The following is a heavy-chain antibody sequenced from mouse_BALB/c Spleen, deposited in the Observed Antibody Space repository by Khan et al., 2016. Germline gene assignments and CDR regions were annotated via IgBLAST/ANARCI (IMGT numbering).Heavy chain of an antibody. J-gene: IGHJ3*01. Sequence: QIQLVQSGPELKKPGETVKISCKASGYTFTNYGMNWVKQAPGKGLKWMGWINTNTGEPTYAEEFKGRFAFSLETSASTAYLQINNLKNEDTATYFWSEGYYGSNLFAYWGQGTLVTVSA. D-gene: IGHD1-1*01. V-gene: IGHV9-3*02. CDR1: GYTFTNYG. CDR2: INTNTGEP. CDR3: SEGYYGSNLFAY.